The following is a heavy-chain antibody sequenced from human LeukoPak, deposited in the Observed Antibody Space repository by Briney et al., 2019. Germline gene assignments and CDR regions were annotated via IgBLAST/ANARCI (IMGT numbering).Heavy chain of an antibody. CDR2: INHSGST. D-gene: IGHD1-26*01. V-gene: IGHV4-34*01. CDR1: GGSFSGYY. Sequence: KSSEALSLTCAVYGGSFSGYYWSWIRQPPGKGLEWIGEINHSGSTNYNPSLKSRVTISVDTSKNQFSLKLSSVTAADTAVYYCARGFIVGATRFDYWGQGTLVTVSS. J-gene: IGHJ4*02. CDR3: ARGFIVGATRFDY.